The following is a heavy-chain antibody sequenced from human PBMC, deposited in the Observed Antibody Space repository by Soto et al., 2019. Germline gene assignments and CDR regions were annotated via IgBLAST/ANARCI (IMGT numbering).Heavy chain of an antibody. J-gene: IGHJ2*01. Sequence: GGSLRLSCAASGFTFSSYSMNWVRQAPGKGLEWVSYISSSSSTIYYADSVKGRFTISRDNAKNSLYLQMNSLRAEDTAVYYCARVEQQLVLNWYFDLWGRGTLVTVSS. CDR3: ARVEQQLVLNWYFDL. CDR1: GFTFSSYS. D-gene: IGHD6-13*01. CDR2: ISSSSSTI. V-gene: IGHV3-48*01.